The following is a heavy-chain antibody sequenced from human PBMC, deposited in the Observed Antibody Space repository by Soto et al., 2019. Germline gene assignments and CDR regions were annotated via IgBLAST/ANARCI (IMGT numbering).Heavy chain of an antibody. CDR3: AKGFSYSVIDY. V-gene: IGHV3-30*18. D-gene: IGHD5-18*01. CDR1: GFTFSTYG. J-gene: IGHJ4*02. CDR2: ISYDGSNK. Sequence: QVQLVESGGGVVQPGRSLRLSCAASGFTFSTYGMHWVRHAPGKGLEGVAVISYDGSNKYYADSVKGRFTISRDNTKNTLYLRMISLRAEDTAVYYSAKGFSYSVIDYWGQGAVVTVSS.